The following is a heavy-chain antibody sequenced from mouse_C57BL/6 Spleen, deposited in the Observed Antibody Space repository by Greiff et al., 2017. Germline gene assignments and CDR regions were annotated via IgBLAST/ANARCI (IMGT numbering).Heavy chain of an antibody. CDR3: ASNCCPWYFDV. D-gene: IGHD2-1*01. V-gene: IGHV2-5*01. CDR1: GFSLTSYG. CDR2: IWRGGST. Sequence: VKLVESGPGLVQPSQSLSITCTVSGFSLTSYGVHWVRQSPGKGLEWLGVIWRGGSTDYNAAFMSRLSITKNKAKSQVFFKMNSLQADDTAIYYCASNCCPWYFDVWGTGTTLTVSS. J-gene: IGHJ1*03.